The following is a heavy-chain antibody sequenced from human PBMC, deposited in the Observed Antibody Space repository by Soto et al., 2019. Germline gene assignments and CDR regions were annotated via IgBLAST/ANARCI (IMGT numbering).Heavy chain of an antibody. D-gene: IGHD3-16*01. CDR1: RLTFSAHD. CDR3: AGEPKGGAYDMDV. Sequence: QVQLVESGGGVVQPGTSLRLSCAASRLTFSAHDMHWVRQAPGKGLEWVALIWSDGSRGFYADSVKGRFTISRDNFKNTLDLQMNSLGAEDTAVYYCAGEPKGGAYDMDVWGQGTTVTVSS. V-gene: IGHV3-33*01. CDR2: IWSDGSRG. J-gene: IGHJ6*02.